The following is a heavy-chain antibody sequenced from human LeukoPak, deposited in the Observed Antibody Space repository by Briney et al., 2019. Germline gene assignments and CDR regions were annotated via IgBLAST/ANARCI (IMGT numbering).Heavy chain of an antibody. J-gene: IGHJ6*02. CDR2: IYPGDSDT. V-gene: IGHV5-51*01. CDR3: ARQDSSGWYLSYGMDV. D-gene: IGHD6-19*01. CDR1: GYSFTSYW. Sequence: GESLKISCKGSGYSFTSYWIGWVRQMPGKGLGWMGIIYPGDSDTRYSPSFQGQVTISADKSISTAYLQWSSLKASDTAMYYCARQDSSGWYLSYGMDVWGQGTTVTVSS.